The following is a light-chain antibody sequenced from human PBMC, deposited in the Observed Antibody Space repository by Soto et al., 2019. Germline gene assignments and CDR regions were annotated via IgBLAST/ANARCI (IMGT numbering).Light chain of an antibody. CDR1: SSDVGGYNY. CDR3: SSYTSSSDYV. J-gene: IGLJ1*01. V-gene: IGLV2-14*01. CDR2: EVS. Sequence: QSALTQPASVSGSPGQSITISCTGTSSDVGGYNYVSWYQQHPGKAPKLMIYEVSNRPSGVSNRFSGSKSGNTASLTISELQAEDEADYYCSSYTSSSDYVFGTGTKLTVL.